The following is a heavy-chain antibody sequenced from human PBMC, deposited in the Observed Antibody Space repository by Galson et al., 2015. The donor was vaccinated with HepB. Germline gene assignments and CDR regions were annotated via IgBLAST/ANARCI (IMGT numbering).Heavy chain of an antibody. V-gene: IGHV4-39*02. D-gene: IGHD6-19*01. CDR1: GDSISRSPYY. CDR2: FYYSGST. J-gene: IGHJ3*02. CDR3: ARGAVAGTLDAFEI. Sequence: LSLTCTISGDSISRSPYYWGWIRQPPGKGLEWIGSFYYSGSTYYNPSLQSRVTISVDTSKNKLSLTLSSVTAADTAVYYCARGAVAGTLDAFEIWGQGTMVAVSS.